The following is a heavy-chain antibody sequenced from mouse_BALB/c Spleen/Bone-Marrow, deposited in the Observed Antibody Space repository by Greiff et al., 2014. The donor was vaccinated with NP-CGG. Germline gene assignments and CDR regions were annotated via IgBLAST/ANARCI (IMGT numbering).Heavy chain of an antibody. Sequence: VHVKQSGPELVKPGASVKMSCKASGYTFTDYYMKWVKQSHGKSLEWIGDINPNNGGTSCNQKFKGKATLTVDKSSSTAYMQHNSLTSEDSAVYYCARDGNWYFDVWGAGTTVTVSS. CDR1: GYTFTDYY. CDR2: INPNNGGT. J-gene: IGHJ1*01. V-gene: IGHV1-26*01. CDR3: ARDGNWYFDV. D-gene: IGHD2-1*01.